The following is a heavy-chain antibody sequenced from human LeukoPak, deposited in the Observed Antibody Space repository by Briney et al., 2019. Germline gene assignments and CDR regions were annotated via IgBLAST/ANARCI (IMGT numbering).Heavy chain of an antibody. V-gene: IGHV3-23*01. CDR1: GFTFSGSD. CDR3: AKDFSDSSGYYSLRAFDF. Sequence: GGSLRLSCTASGFTFSGSDIHWVRQAPGMGLEWVSTWSATGSSTYYADSVKGGLSISRDSSKNTVFLQMNSLVAEDTAVYYCAKDFSDSSGYYSLRAFDFRGQGTVVIVSS. CDR2: WSATGSST. J-gene: IGHJ3*01. D-gene: IGHD3-22*01.